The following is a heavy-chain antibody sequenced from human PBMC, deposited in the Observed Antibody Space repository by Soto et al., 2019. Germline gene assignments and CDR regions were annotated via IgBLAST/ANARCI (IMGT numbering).Heavy chain of an antibody. CDR3: TRDPVGGNWFDP. V-gene: IGHV1-18*01. CDR1: GYTFTSYG. Sequence: QVQLVQSGVEVKKPGASVKVSCKASGYTFTSYGISWVRQAPGQGLEWMGWTNPYNVNTNYAQKLQGRVTMTTDTSTSTAYMELRSLRSDDTAVYYCTRDPVGGNWFDPWGQGTLVTVSS. J-gene: IGHJ5*02. CDR2: TNPYNVNT. D-gene: IGHD1-26*01.